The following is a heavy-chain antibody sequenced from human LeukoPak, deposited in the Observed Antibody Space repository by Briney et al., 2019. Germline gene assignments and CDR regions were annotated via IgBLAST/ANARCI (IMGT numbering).Heavy chain of an antibody. J-gene: IGHJ4*02. CDR3: ARGPHKFDY. V-gene: IGHV4-59*07. CDR1: GGSISSYY. Sequence: ADTLSLTCTVSGGSISSYYWSWIRQPPGKGLEWIGYFSYSGSTNYNPSLKSRVTISVDTSKHQFSLKLSAVTAADTAVYYCARGPHKFDYWGQGSLVTVS. CDR2: FSYSGST.